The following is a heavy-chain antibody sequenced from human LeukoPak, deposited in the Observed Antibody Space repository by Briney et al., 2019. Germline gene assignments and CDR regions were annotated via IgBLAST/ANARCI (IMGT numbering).Heavy chain of an antibody. V-gene: IGHV1-2*02. D-gene: IGHD6-19*01. CDR3: AREESSGWIDF. Sequence: ASVKVSCKSSGYTFTGYYMHWVRQAPGQGLEWVGLINPNSGGTNYAQKFQGRVTMTRDTSISTAYMELRRLRSDDTVVYYCAREESSGWIDFWGQGTLVTVSS. J-gene: IGHJ4*02. CDR1: GYTFTGYY. CDR2: INPNSGGT.